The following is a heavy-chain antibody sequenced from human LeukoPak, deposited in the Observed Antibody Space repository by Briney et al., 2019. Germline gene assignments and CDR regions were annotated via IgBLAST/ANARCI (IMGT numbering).Heavy chain of an antibody. V-gene: IGHV1-18*01. CDR1: GYTFTNYG. Sequence: ASVKVSCKASGYTFTNYGLSWVRQAPGQGLEWMGWISAYNGNTNYAQNLQGRVTMTTDTSTSTAYMELRSLRSDDTAVYYCARDRAYSGTYYDSAFDIWGQGTVVTVSS. D-gene: IGHD1-26*01. CDR2: ISAYNGNT. J-gene: IGHJ3*02. CDR3: ARDRAYSGTYYDSAFDI.